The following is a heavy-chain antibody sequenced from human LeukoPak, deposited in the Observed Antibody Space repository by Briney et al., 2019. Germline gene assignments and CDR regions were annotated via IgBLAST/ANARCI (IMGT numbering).Heavy chain of an antibody. D-gene: IGHD4-17*01. J-gene: IGHJ4*02. CDR3: ARIYGDYVLYY. CDR2: ISGSGGST. CDR1: GFTFSSYG. V-gene: IGHV3-23*01. Sequence: GGSLRLSCAASGFTFSSYGMSWVRQAPGKVLEWVSAISGSGGSTYYADSVKGRFTISRDNAKNSLYLQMNSLRAEDTAVYYCARIYGDYVLYYWGQGTLVTVSS.